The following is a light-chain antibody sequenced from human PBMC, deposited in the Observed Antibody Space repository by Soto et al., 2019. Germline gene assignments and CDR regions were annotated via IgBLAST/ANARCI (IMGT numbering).Light chain of an antibody. CDR3: TSYASGSSPVV. CDR1: SSDIGGYDY. J-gene: IGLJ2*01. CDR2: DVN. Sequence: QSALTQPASVSGSPGQSITLSCTGTSSDIGGYDYVSWYQRHPGKAPKLIIYDVNNRPSGVSNRFSGSKSGNTASLTISGLQAEDEADDYCTSYASGSSPVVFGGGTKLTVL. V-gene: IGLV2-14*01.